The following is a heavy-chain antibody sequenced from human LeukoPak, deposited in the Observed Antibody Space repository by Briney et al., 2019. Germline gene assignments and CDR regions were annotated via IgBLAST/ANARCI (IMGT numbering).Heavy chain of an antibody. V-gene: IGHV4-4*07. CDR3: ARDLYCSSTSCRANHWFDP. J-gene: IGHJ5*02. D-gene: IGHD2-2*01. Sequence: SETLSLTCTVSGGSISSYYWSWIRQPAGKGLEWIGRIYTSGSTNYNPSLKSRVTISVDKSKNQFSLKLSSVTAADTAVYYCARDLYCSSTSCRANHWFDPWGQGTLVTVSS. CDR2: IYTSGST. CDR1: GGSISSYY.